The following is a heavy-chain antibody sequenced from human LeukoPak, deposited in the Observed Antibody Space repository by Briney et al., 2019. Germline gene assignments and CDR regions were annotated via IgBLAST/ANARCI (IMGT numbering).Heavy chain of an antibody. CDR1: GGSISSYY. J-gene: IGHJ4*02. V-gene: IGHV4-59*01. D-gene: IGHD2-8*01. CDR3: ARGGVHLDY. CDR2: IYYSGST. Sequence: SETLSLTCTVSGGSISSYYWSWIWQPPGKGLEWIGYIYYSGSTNYNPSLKSRVTISVDTSKNQFSLKLSSVTAADTAVYYCARGGVHLDYWGQGTLVTVSS.